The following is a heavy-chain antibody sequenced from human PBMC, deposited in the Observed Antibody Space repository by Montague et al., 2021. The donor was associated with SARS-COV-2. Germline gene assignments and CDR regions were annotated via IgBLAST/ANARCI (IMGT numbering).Heavy chain of an antibody. CDR1: GGSISSGGYY. Sequence: TLSLTCTVSGGSISSGGYYWSWIRQHPGKGLEWIGYIYYSGSTYYNPSLKSRVTISVDTSKNQFSLKLSSVTAADTAVYYCARAVTTGIDWFDPWGQGTLVIVSS. J-gene: IGHJ5*02. V-gene: IGHV4-31*03. D-gene: IGHD4-17*01. CDR3: ARAVTTGIDWFDP. CDR2: IYYSGST.